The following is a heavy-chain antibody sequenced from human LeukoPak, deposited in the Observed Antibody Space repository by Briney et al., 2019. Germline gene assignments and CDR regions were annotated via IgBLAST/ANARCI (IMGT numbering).Heavy chain of an antibody. CDR3: AREAPGAFDI. Sequence: GGSLRLSCAASGFTSSSYSMNRVRQAPGKGLEWVSSISSSSSCIYYADSVKGRFTISRDNAKNSLYLQMNSLRAEDTAVYYCAREAPGAFDIWGQGTMVTVSS. CDR2: ISSSSSCI. V-gene: IGHV3-21*01. J-gene: IGHJ3*02. CDR1: GFTSSSYS.